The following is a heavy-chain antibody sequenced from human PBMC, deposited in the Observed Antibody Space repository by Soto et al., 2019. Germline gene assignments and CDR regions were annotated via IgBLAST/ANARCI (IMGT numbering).Heavy chain of an antibody. V-gene: IGHV1-8*01. D-gene: IGHD6-19*01. CDR3: ARGRGWRDY. CDR1: GYTFTSYD. J-gene: IGHJ4*02. Sequence: ASVKVSCKTSGYTFTSYDIHWVRQATGQGLEWMGWMNPNNGYTDYAQKFQGRVTMTRDTSLSTAYMELSSLTSDDTAVYYCARGRGWRDYWGQGTLVTVSS. CDR2: MNPNNGYT.